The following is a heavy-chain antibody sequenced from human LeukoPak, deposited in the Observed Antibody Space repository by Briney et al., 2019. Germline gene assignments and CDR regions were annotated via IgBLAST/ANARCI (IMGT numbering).Heavy chain of an antibody. J-gene: IGHJ3*02. CDR1: GFTFSSYS. CDR2: ISSSSSYI. Sequence: PGGSLRLSCAASGFTFSSYSMNWVRQAPGKGLEWVSSISSSSSYIYYADSVKGRFTISRDNAKNSLYLQMNSLRAEDTAVYYCARDRPVLRGVPDAFDIWGQGTMVTVSS. CDR3: ARDRPVLRGVPDAFDI. V-gene: IGHV3-21*01. D-gene: IGHD3-10*01.